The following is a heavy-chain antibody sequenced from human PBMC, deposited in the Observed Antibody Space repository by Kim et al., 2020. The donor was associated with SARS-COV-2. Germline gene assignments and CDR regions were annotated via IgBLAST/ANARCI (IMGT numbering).Heavy chain of an antibody. D-gene: IGHD2-2*01. Sequence: SVKVSCKASGGTFSSYTISWVRQAPGQGLEWMGRIIPILGIANYAQKFQGRVTITADKSTSTAYMELSSLRSEDTAVYYCARDRLGYCSSTSCYYYYGMDVWGQGTTVTVSS. CDR2: IIPILGIA. CDR1: GGTFSSYT. J-gene: IGHJ6*02. CDR3: ARDRLGYCSSTSCYYYYGMDV. V-gene: IGHV1-69*04.